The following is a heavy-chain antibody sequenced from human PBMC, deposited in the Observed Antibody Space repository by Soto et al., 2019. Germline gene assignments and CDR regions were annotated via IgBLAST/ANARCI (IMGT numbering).Heavy chain of an antibody. Sequence: LSLTCTVSGGSISSYYWSWIRQPPGKGLEWVALTSYDGNNEYYTDSVKGRFTISRDNSKNTLFLQMNSPRPEDTAVYYCAKDKGVFNCATSYFDYWGQGALVTVSS. CDR1: GGSISSYY. CDR3: AKDKGVFNCATSYFDY. V-gene: IGHV3-30*18. D-gene: IGHD1-1*01. J-gene: IGHJ4*02. CDR2: TSYDGNNE.